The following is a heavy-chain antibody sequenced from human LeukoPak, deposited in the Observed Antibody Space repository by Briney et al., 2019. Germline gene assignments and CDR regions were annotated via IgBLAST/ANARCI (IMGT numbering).Heavy chain of an antibody. J-gene: IGHJ4*02. D-gene: IGHD4-11*01. V-gene: IGHV3-30-3*01. CDR3: AKDGLADYPAFDY. CDR2: ISYDGSNK. CDR1: GFTFSSYA. Sequence: PGGSLRLSCAASGFTFSSYAMHWVRQAPGKGLEWVAVISYDGSNKYYADSVKGRFTISRDNSKNTLYLQMNSLRAEDTAVYYCAKDGLADYPAFDYWGQGTLVTVSS.